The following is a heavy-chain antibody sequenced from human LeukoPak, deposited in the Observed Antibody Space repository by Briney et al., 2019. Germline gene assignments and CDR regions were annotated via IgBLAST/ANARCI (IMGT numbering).Heavy chain of an antibody. J-gene: IGHJ4*02. CDR1: GFTFSSYA. V-gene: IGHV3-23*01. CDR3: AKSSYYDASGYYREYYFDY. Sequence: PSGGSLRLPCAASGFTFSSYAMSWVRQAPGKGLEWVSSISGSGGSTYYADSVKGRFTISRDNSKNTLYLQMNSLRDEDTAVYYCAKSSYYDASGYYREYYFDYWGQGTLVTVSS. D-gene: IGHD3-22*01. CDR2: ISGSGGST.